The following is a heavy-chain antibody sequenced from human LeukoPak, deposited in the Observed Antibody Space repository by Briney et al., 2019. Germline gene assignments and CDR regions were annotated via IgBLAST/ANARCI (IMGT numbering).Heavy chain of an antibody. J-gene: IGHJ4*02. CDR1: GGSISSYY. CDR3: ARGGYSGYGEGFDY. D-gene: IGHD5-12*01. CDR2: IYYSGST. V-gene: IGHV4-59*01. Sequence: SETLSLTCTVSGGSISSYYWSWIRQPPGKGLEWIGYIYYSGSTNYNPSLKSRVTISVDTSKNQFSLKLSSVTAADTAVYYRARGGYSGYGEGFDYWGQGTLVTVSS.